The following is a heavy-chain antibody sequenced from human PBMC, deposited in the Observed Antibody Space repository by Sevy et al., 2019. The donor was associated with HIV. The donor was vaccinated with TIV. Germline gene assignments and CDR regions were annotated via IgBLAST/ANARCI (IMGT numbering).Heavy chain of an antibody. V-gene: IGHV3-33*01. Sequence: GGSLRLSCTASGFTLSSYGMHWVRQAPGKGLEWVAVIWYDGSNKYYADSVKGRFTISRDNSKNTLYLQMNSLRAEDTAVYYCARGGYYYDNAAYYALDSWGQGTLVTVSS. J-gene: IGHJ4*02. D-gene: IGHD3-22*01. CDR3: ARGGYYYDNAAYYALDS. CDR2: IWYDGSNK. CDR1: GFTLSSYG.